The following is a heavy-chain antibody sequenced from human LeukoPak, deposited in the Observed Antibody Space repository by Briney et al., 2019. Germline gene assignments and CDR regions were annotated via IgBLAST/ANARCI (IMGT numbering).Heavy chain of an antibody. J-gene: IGHJ4*02. CDR3: ARVGRRGYSGYASDY. CDR2: ISSSSSYI. D-gene: IGHD5-12*01. CDR1: GFTFSSYS. V-gene: IGHV3-21*01. Sequence: GGSLRLSCAASGFTFSSYSMNWVRQAPGRGLEWVSSISSSSSYIYYADSVKGRFTISRDNAKNSLYLQMNSLRAEDTAVYYCARVGRRGYSGYASDYWGQGTLVTVSS.